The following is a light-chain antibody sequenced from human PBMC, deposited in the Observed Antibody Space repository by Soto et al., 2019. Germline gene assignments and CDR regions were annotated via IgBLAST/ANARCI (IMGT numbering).Light chain of an antibody. CDR3: LQTDSVPYT. Sequence: DIQMTQSPSSLSASVGDTVTLTCRASRSINFYLSWFQVKPGRAPNLLIYFASSLQAGVPSRFSGAGSHTDFTLIIAGLQPEAFASYFCLQTDSVPYTFVQGT. CDR2: FAS. V-gene: IGKV1-39*01. CDR1: RSINFY. J-gene: IGKJ2*01.